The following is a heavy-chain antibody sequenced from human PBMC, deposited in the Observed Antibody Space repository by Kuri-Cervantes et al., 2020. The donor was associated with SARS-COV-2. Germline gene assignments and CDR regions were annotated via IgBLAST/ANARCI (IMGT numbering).Heavy chain of an antibody. J-gene: IGHJ6*03. CDR2: ISGSGGST. CDR1: GFTFSSYA. Sequence: GESLKISCAASGFTFSSYAMSWVRQAPGKGLEWVSGISGSGGSTYYADSVKGRITISRDNSKNSLYLQMNSLRAEDTAVYYCAREGDGYNWLHYYYYMDVWGKGTTVTVSS. CDR3: AREGDGYNWLHYYYYMDV. V-gene: IGHV3-23*01. D-gene: IGHD5-24*01.